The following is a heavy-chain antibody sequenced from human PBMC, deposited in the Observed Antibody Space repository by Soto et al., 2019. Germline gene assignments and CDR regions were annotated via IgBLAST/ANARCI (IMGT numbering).Heavy chain of an antibody. D-gene: IGHD3-22*01. CDR3: ARSQDYYDSSGYSY. CDR2: IIPIFGTA. V-gene: IGHV1-69*06. CDR1: GGTFSSYA. Sequence: QVQLVQSGAEVKKPGSSVKVSCKASGGTFSSYAISWVRQAPGQGLEWMGGIIPIFGTANYAQKFQGRVRITADKSTSTAYMERSSLRSEDTAVYYCARSQDYYDSSGYSYWGQGTLVTVSS. J-gene: IGHJ4*02.